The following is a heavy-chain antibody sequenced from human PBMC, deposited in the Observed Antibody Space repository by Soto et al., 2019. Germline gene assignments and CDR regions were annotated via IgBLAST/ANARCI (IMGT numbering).Heavy chain of an antibody. D-gene: IGHD3-9*01. CDR2: IYNTGSA. V-gene: IGHV4-31*03. CDR1: GDSISSGVNF. Sequence: SETLSLTCSVSGDSISSGVNFWSWIRQHPGKGLEWIGHIYNTGSAYFNPSLKSRAVISVDTPKNHFSLSLRSLTAADTAVYYCARGVDILTGRYFDYWGPGTLVTVSS. CDR3: ARGVDILTGRYFDY. J-gene: IGHJ4*02.